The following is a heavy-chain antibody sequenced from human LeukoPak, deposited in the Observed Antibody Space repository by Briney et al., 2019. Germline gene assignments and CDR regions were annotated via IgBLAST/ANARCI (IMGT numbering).Heavy chain of an antibody. J-gene: IGHJ4*02. CDR1: GGSFSGYY. CDR3: ARGSPRVLWFGELLAYYFDY. CDR2: INHSGST. Sequence: PSETLSLTCAVYGGSFSGYYWSWIRQPPGKGLEWIGDINHSGSTNYNPSLKSRVTISVDTSKNQFSLKLSSVTAADTAAYYCARGSPRVLWFGELLAYYFDYWGQGTLVTVSS. V-gene: IGHV4-34*01. D-gene: IGHD3-10*01.